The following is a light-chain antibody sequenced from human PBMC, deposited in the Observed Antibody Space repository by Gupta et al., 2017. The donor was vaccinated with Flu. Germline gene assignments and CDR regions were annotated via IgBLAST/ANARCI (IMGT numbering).Light chain of an antibody. Sequence: QSALTQPTPASGSPGQSVTISCTGTSSDVGGYHFLSWYQQHPGKPPKLLTYEVTKRPSGVPVLFSGSNPVTTASLTVSGLQAEDEAYYYCSSYAGSNTCVFGGGTKLTVL. V-gene: IGLV2-8*01. J-gene: IGLJ3*02. CDR3: SSYAGSNTCV. CDR1: SSDVGGYHF. CDR2: EVT.